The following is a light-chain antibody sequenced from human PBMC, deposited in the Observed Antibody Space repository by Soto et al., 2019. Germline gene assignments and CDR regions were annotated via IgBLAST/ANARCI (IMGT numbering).Light chain of an antibody. CDR3: QQYGSSPGT. Sequence: EIVMTQSPDTLYVSPGEGATLSCRASQSISSTQLVWYQQKPGQAPSLLIFGASSRATGIPDRFSGSGSGTDFTLTISGLETEDFAVYYCQQYGSSPGTFGQGTKVDIK. J-gene: IGKJ1*01. CDR1: QSISSTQ. V-gene: IGKV3-20*01. CDR2: GAS.